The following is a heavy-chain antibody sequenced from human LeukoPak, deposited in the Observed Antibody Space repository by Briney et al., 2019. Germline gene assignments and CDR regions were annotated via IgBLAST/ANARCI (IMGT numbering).Heavy chain of an antibody. CDR2: IYSSGSA. J-gene: IGHJ4*02. V-gene: IGHV4-4*08. D-gene: IGHD1-26*01. Sequence: PSETLSLTCSVSGASFTGYYWSWIRQPPGKPLEWVGYIYSSGSARYKDSLKSRVTISLDTSKNQFSLKLTSVTAADTAEYYCARFSGSYWDYWGQGALVTVPS. CDR3: ARFSGSYWDY. CDR1: GASFTGYY.